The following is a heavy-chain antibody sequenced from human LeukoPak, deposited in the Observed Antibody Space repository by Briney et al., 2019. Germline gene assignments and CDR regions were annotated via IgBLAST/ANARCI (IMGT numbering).Heavy chain of an antibody. J-gene: IGHJ4*02. V-gene: IGHV4-39*07. CDR2: INHSGST. CDR3: ARGGGPSDYASFDY. CDR1: GGSISGSNYY. D-gene: IGHD5-12*01. Sequence: SETLSLTCTVSGGSISGSNYYWGWIRQPPGKGLEWIGEINHSGSTNYNPSLKSRVTISVDTSKNQFSLKLSSVTAADTAVYYCARGGGPSDYASFDYWGQGTLVTVSS.